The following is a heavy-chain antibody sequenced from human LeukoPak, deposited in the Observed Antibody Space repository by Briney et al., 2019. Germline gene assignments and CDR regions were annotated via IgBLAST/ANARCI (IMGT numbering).Heavy chain of an antibody. CDR2: INPNSGGT. J-gene: IGHJ3*02. CDR3: ARVRQWLVRDDAFDI. Sequence: GASVKVSCKASGYTFTGYYMHWVRQAPGQGLEWMGWINPNSGGTNYAQKFQGWVTMTRDTSISTAYMELSRLRSDDTAVYYCARVRQWLVRDDAFDIWDQGTMVTVSS. CDR1: GYTFTGYY. V-gene: IGHV1-2*04. D-gene: IGHD6-19*01.